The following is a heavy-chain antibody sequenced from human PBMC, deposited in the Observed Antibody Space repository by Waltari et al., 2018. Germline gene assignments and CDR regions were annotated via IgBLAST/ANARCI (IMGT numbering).Heavy chain of an antibody. V-gene: IGHV3-23*01. J-gene: IGHJ4*02. CDR1: QLPFGRYA. D-gene: IGHD5-18*01. CDR3: VKSPGYSADSSYFDS. CDR2: LSASGATR. Sequence: VDLFESGGDLVHPGGSLRLSCRGPQLPFGRYAGGWVRQAPGKGLELVSVLSASGATRYHADSVKGRFTISRDNSKDTLYLQMSNLRVEDTAIYFCVKSPGYSADSSYFDSWGRGTQVSVST.